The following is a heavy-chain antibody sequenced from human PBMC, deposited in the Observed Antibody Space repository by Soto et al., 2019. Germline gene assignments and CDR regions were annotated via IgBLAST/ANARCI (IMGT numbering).Heavy chain of an antibody. V-gene: IGHV4-61*03. CDR3: ATWAGIAFHFDY. D-gene: IGHD1-1*01. Sequence: SETLSLTCTVSGGSVSGGIYFWSWIRQPPGKRLEWIGEINHGGGTNYNPSLKSRVTISIDTSKNHFSLILTSVTAADTAVYYCATWAGIAFHFDYWGQGTLVTVSS. CDR2: INHGGGT. J-gene: IGHJ4*02. CDR1: GGSVSGGIYF.